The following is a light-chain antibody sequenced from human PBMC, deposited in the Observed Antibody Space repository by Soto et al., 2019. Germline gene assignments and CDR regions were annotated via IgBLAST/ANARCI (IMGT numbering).Light chain of an antibody. V-gene: IGKV1-9*01. Sequence: DIQLTQSPSFLSASVGDRVTITCRASQGINRFLAWYQQKPGKAPKLLIYAASTLQSGVPSRFSGSGSGTEFTLTISSPQPEDFATYYCQQLKSNLITFGQGTRLEIK. J-gene: IGKJ5*01. CDR2: AAS. CDR3: QQLKSNLIT. CDR1: QGINRF.